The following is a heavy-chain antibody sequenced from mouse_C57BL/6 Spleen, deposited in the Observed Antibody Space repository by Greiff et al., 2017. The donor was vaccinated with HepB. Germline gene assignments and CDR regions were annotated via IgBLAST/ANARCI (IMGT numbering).Heavy chain of an antibody. CDR1: GYAFTNYL. Sequence: VQLQQSGAELVRPGTSVKVSCKASGYAFTNYLIEWVKQRPGQGLEWIGVINPGNGGTNYNEKFKGKATLTADESSSTAYMQLSSLTSADSAVYYCARGAYDYAMDYWGQGTTVTVSS. D-gene: IGHD2-12*01. CDR2: INPGNGGT. CDR3: ARGAYDYAMDY. V-gene: IGHV1-54*01. J-gene: IGHJ4*01.